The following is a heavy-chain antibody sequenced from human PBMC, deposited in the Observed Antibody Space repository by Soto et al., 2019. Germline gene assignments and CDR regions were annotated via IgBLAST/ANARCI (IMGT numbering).Heavy chain of an antibody. J-gene: IGHJ5*02. CDR2: VNHRGSA. CDR3: ARDAFCGSGTCRVRHWFHX. D-gene: IGHD2-21*01. V-gene: IGHV4-34*01. Sequence: SETLSLTCAVPGGPFSGGYWSWIRQPPGKGLEWIVGVNHRGSANYKPSLESRVTMSVDTSKNQFSLKFTSVTAADSAVYYCARDAFCGSGTCRVRHWFHXWGQGTLVTVSX. CDR1: GGPFSGGY.